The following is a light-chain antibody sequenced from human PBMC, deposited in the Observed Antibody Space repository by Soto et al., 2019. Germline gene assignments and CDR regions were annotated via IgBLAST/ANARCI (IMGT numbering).Light chain of an antibody. CDR2: DAS. J-gene: IGKJ5*01. V-gene: IGKV3-11*01. CDR1: LSVSVY. CDR3: HQRQYWPPIT. Sequence: VVLTQSPATLSLSPGEIATLSFRTSLSVSVYLDWYQQKPGQAPRLLISDASNRATGIPARFSGSGSGTDFTLTISSLEPEDFAVYYCHQRQYWPPITFGQGTRLEIK.